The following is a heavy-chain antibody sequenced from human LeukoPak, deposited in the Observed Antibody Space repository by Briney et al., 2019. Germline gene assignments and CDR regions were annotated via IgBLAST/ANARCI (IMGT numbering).Heavy chain of an antibody. J-gene: IGHJ4*02. Sequence: ASVKVSCKASGYTFTSYAVHWVRQAPGQRLEWMGWINAGNGNTKYSQKFQGRVTITRDTSASTAYMELSSLRSEDTAVYYCARGLARYSGSYYVGYWGQGTLVTVSS. CDR2: INAGNGNT. CDR1: GYTFTSYA. V-gene: IGHV1-3*01. CDR3: ARGLARYSGSYYVGY. D-gene: IGHD1-26*01.